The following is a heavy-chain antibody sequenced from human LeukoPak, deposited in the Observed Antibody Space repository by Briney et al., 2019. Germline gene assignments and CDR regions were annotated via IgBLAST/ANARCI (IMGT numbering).Heavy chain of an antibody. Sequence: PGGSLRLSCAASGFTFSSYWMSWVRQAPGKGLEWVSFISTSSSYIYYADSVKGRFTISRDNAKNSLYLQMNSLRAEDTAVYYCGRDPSRKRYKYGYLSAGEGYLDYWGQGTLVTVSS. V-gene: IGHV3-21*01. J-gene: IGHJ4*02. D-gene: IGHD5-18*01. CDR2: ISTSSSYI. CDR1: GFTFSSYW. CDR3: GRDPSRKRYKYGYLSAGEGYLDY.